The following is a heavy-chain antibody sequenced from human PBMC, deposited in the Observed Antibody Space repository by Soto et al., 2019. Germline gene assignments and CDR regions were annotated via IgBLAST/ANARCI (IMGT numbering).Heavy chain of an antibody. D-gene: IGHD4-17*01. Sequence: GGSLRLSCAASGFTFSSYAMHWVRQAPGKGLEWVAVISYDGSNKYYADSVKGRFTISRDNSKNTLYLQMNSLRAEDTAVYYCARGSMGYGNLDVWGQGTTVTVSS. CDR1: GFTFSSYA. CDR2: ISYDGSNK. J-gene: IGHJ6*02. V-gene: IGHV3-30-3*01. CDR3: ARGSMGYGNLDV.